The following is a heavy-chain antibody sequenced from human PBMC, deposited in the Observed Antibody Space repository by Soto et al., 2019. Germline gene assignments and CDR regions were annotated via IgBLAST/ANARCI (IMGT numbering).Heavy chain of an antibody. CDR1: GYTFTSYY. Sequence: ASVKVSCKASGYTFTSYYMHWVRQAPGQGLEWMGIINPRGGSTSYAQKFQGRVTMTRDTSTSTVYMELRSLRSEDPALFFCARHLPRSVERNLFDPWRQGTLVPV. V-gene: IGHV1-46*01. CDR2: INPRGGST. CDR3: ARHLPRSVERNLFDP. D-gene: IGHD1-1*01. J-gene: IGHJ5*02.